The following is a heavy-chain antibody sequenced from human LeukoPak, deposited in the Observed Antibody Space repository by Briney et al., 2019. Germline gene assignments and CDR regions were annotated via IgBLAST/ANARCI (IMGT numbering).Heavy chain of an antibody. CDR1: GGSISSYY. V-gene: IGHV4-59*01. J-gene: IGHJ6*03. CDR3: ARLGMVRGVILGDYYMDV. CDR2: IYYSGST. Sequence: SETLSLTCTVSGGSISSYYWSWIRQPPGKGLEWIGYIYYSGSTHYNPSPKSRVTISVDTSKNQFSLKLSSGTAADTAVYYCARLGMVRGVILGDYYMDVWGKGTTVTVSS. D-gene: IGHD3-10*01.